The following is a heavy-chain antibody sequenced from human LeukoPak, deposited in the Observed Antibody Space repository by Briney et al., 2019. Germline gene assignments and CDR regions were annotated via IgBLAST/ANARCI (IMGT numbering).Heavy chain of an antibody. CDR1: GGSISSGGYY. D-gene: IGHD3-10*01. Sequence: PSQTLSLTCTVSGGSISSGGYYWSWIRQPPGKGLEWIGYIYHSGSTYYNPSLKSRVTISVDRSKNQFSLKLSSVAAADTAVYYCARVSLHGSGSLKYFDYWGQGTLVTVSS. CDR3: ARVSLHGSGSLKYFDY. CDR2: IYHSGST. V-gene: IGHV4-30-2*01. J-gene: IGHJ4*02.